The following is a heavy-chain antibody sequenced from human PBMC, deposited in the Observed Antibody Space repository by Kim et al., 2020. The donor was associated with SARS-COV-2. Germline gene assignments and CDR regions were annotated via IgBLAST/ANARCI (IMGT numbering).Heavy chain of an antibody. D-gene: IGHD6-13*01. CDR1: GGSISSYY. CDR2: IYYSGST. CDR3: ARSSSWYYYYYGIDV. V-gene: IGHV4-59*01. J-gene: IGHJ6*02. Sequence: SETLSLTCTVSGGSISSYYWSWIRQPPGKGLEWIGYIYYSGSTNYNPSLKSRVTISVDTSKNQFSLKLSSVTAADTAVYYCARSSSWYYYYYGIDVWGQG.